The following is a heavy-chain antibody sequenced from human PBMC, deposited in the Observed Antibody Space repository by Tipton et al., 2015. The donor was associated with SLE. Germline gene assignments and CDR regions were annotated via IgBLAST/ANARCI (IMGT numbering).Heavy chain of an antibody. V-gene: IGHV3-64*02. D-gene: IGHD6-13*01. CDR2: ISSNGGST. Sequence: SLRLSCSASGFTFSSYAMHWVRQAPGKGLEYVSAISSNGGSTYYADSVKGRFTISRDNSKNTLYLQMGSLRAEDMAVYYCARTNTIAADTLYYYYGMDVWGQGTTVTVSS. CDR1: GFTFSSYA. CDR3: ARTNTIAADTLYYYYGMDV. J-gene: IGHJ6*02.